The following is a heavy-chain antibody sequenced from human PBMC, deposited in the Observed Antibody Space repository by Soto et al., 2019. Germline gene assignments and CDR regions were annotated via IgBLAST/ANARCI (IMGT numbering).Heavy chain of an antibody. J-gene: IGHJ1*01. CDR1: GFSLGDYA. V-gene: IGHV3-72*01. Sequence: GGYLRLPCTASGFSLGDYAMVWFRQAPGKGLEWVGRSRNKANSYTTEYAASVRGRFTISRDDSRNSLYLQMDSLKTEDTAVYYCSFYFSASGPYLVAYCGHRTLVLVSS. D-gene: IGHD3-10*01. CDR2: SRNKANSYTT. CDR3: SFYFSASGPYLVAY.